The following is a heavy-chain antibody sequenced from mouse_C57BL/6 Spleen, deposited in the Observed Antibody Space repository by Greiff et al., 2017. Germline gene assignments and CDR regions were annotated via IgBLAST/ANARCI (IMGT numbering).Heavy chain of an antibody. D-gene: IGHD1-1*01. Sequence: VQLQQSGAELATPGASVKLSCKASGYTFTSYWMHWVKQRPGQGLEWIGYINPSGGYTKYNQKFKDKATLTADKSSSTAYMQLSSLTYEDAAVYYCARWRITTVAVVDYWGQGTTLTVSS. CDR1: GYTFTSYW. J-gene: IGHJ2*01. CDR3: ARWRITTVAVVDY. V-gene: IGHV1-7*01. CDR2: INPSGGYT.